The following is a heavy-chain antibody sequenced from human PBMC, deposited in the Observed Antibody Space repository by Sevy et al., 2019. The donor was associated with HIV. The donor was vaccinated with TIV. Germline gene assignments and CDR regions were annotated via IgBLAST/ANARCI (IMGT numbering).Heavy chain of an antibody. J-gene: IGHJ4*02. D-gene: IGHD2-21*02. CDR3: ARDHPSTAPFDY. Sequence: GGSLRLSCAASGFTFSNFWMSWVRQAPGKGLEFVANIKQDGSENFYAHSVKGRFTISRDNAENSLFLQMNNLRVEETAVYYCARDHPSTAPFDYWGQGTLVTVSS. CDR2: IKQDGSEN. CDR1: GFTFSNFW. V-gene: IGHV3-7*03.